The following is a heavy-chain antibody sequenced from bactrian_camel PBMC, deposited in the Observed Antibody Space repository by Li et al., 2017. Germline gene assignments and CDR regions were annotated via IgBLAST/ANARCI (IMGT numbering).Heavy chain of an antibody. J-gene: IGHJ4*01. Sequence: QLVESGGGSVQAGGSLTLSCAAGRYTYKRNCMGWFRQRPGKDREGVAVLWIGGATTSYADSVKGRFIITRDKAKDLVYLQMNGLQPEDTGIYYCAADQLYGTCRDVLDFPARGQGTQVTVS. CDR2: LWIGGATT. CDR1: RYTYKRNC. D-gene: IGHD6*01. CDR3: AADQLYGTCRDVLDFPA. V-gene: IGHV3S42*01.